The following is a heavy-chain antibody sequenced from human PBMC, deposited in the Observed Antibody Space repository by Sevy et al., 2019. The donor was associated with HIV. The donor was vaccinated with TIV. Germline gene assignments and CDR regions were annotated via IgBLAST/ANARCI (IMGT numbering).Heavy chain of an antibody. J-gene: IGHJ4*01. V-gene: IGHV3-23*01. CDR2: ISVNGGSK. D-gene: IGHD6-19*01. Sequence: GGSLRLSCAASRFTFSSFPMNWVRQVPGKGLEWVSTISVNGGSKYYSDSVKGRFTISRDNSKDMLYLQMNSLRAVDTAVYYSAQGAVAGHWGQGTLVTVSS. CDR3: AQGAVAGH. CDR1: RFTFSSFP.